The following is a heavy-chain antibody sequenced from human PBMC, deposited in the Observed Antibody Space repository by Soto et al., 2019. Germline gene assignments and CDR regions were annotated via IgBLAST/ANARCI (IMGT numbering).Heavy chain of an antibody. D-gene: IGHD5-12*01. CDR1: GFPFGSYA. CDR2: ISSSGDNT. J-gene: IGHJ6*02. Sequence: GALILSCAASGFPFGSYAVSWVRQAPGKGLEWVSAISSSGDNTYYADSVKGRFTVSRDNFKNILYLQMSRLRTEDTALYYCAKRGYPLAYYYGMDHWGQGTTVTVSS. V-gene: IGHV3-23*01. CDR3: AKRGYPLAYYYGMDH.